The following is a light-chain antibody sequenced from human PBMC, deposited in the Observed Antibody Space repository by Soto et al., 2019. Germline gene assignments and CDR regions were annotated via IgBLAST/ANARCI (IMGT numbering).Light chain of an antibody. CDR3: QKYRKWPRT. CDR2: GAS. V-gene: IGKV3-15*01. CDR1: QSVDIN. Sequence: EIVLTQSPATLSVSPGDRVTLSCRASQSVDINLAWYQQRPGQAPRLLVYGASTKATDMPGRFSGRGSGTEFTLTINNLQSEDVAVYYCQKYRKWPRTVGQGTKGDSK. J-gene: IGKJ1*01.